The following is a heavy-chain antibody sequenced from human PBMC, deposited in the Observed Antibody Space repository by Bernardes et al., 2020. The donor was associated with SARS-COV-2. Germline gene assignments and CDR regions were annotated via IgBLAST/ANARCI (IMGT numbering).Heavy chain of an antibody. CDR3: AREGEIAVAGTAIDY. J-gene: IGHJ4*02. D-gene: IGHD6-19*01. CDR1: GFSFSRFW. Sequence: GGSLRLSCAASGFSFSRFWMHWVRQVPGKGLLWVSRTNEDGTVTNYADSVKGRFTISRDNSKNTLYLQMNSLRAEDTAVYYCAREGEIAVAGTAIDYWGQGTLVTVSS. CDR2: TNEDGTVT. V-gene: IGHV3-74*01.